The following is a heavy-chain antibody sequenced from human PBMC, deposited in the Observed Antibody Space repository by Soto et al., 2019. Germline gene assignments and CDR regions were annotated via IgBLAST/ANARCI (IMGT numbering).Heavy chain of an antibody. CDR2: INPSGGST. J-gene: IGHJ4*02. Sequence: ASVKVSCKASGYTFTSYYMHWVRRAPGQGLEWMGIINPSGGSTSYAQKFQGRVTMTRDTSTSTVYMELSSLRSEDTAVYYCARVGRGDYDSSGYSDYWGQGTLVTVSS. V-gene: IGHV1-46*01. D-gene: IGHD3-22*01. CDR1: GYTFTSYY. CDR3: ARVGRGDYDSSGYSDY.